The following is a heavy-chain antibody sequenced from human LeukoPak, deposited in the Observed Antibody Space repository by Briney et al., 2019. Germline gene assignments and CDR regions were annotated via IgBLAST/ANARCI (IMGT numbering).Heavy chain of an antibody. J-gene: IGHJ4*02. CDR1: GGSISSYY. CDR2: IYYSGST. D-gene: IGHD6-13*01. V-gene: IGHV4-59*01. CDR3: ASAAAGPSRHNYFDY. Sequence: SETLSLTCTVSGGSISSYYWSWIRQPPGKGLELIGYIYYSGSTNYNPSLKSRVTISVDTSKNQFSLKLSSVTAADTAVYYCASAAAGPSRHNYFDYWGQGTLVTVSS.